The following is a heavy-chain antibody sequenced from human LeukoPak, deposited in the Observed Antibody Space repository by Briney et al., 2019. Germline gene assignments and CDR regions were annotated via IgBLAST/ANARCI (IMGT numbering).Heavy chain of an antibody. J-gene: IGHJ4*02. CDR1: GFTFSSYG. D-gene: IGHD5-18*01. CDR3: ARDPSGGYMLDY. CDR2: IWYDGSNK. Sequence: GGSLRLSCAASGFTFSSYGMHWVRQAPGKGLEWVAVIWYDGSNKYYADSVKGRFTISRDNSKNTLYLQMNSLRAEDTAVYYRARDPSGGYMLDYWGQGTLVTVSS. V-gene: IGHV3-33*01.